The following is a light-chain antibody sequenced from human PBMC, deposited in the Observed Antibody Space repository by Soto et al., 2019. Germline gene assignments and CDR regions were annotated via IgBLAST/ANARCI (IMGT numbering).Light chain of an antibody. V-gene: IGLV2-14*01. Sequence: QSVLTQPASVSGSPGQSITISCTGTSSDVGGYNYVSWYQQHPGKAPKLMIYEVSYRPSGVSNCFSGSKSGNTASLTISGLQAEDEADYYCSSYTSSSTWVFGGGTKVTVL. CDR3: SSYTSSSTWV. CDR1: SSDVGGYNY. CDR2: EVS. J-gene: IGLJ3*02.